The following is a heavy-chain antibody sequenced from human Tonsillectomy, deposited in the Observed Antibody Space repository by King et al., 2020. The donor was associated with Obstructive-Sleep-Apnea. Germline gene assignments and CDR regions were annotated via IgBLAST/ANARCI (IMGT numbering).Heavy chain of an antibody. V-gene: IGHV3-48*04. CDR3: ARDQYSSNCNNYYYGMDV. D-gene: IGHD6-13*01. J-gene: IGHJ6*02. CDR2: SSSRSSTI. Sequence: VQLVESGGGLVQPGGSLRLSCAASGFTVSSYSMNWVRQAPGKGLEWVSHSSSRSSTIYYADSVKGRFTISRDNAKNSLYLQMNSLRAENTAVYYCARDQYSSNCNNYYYGMDVWGQGTTVTVSS. CDR1: GFTVSSYS.